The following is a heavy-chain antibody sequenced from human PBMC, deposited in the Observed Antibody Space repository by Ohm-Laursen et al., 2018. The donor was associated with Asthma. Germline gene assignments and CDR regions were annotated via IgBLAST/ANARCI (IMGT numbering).Heavy chain of an antibody. Sequence: SLRLSCTASGFTFSIYALHWVRQAPGKGLEWVAIISSDETYKNYANSVEGRFTISKDNSKNTLFLQMNSLRPDDTAVYYCARDVMEWYLPAFDFWGQGTLVTVSS. CDR3: ARDVMEWYLPAFDF. J-gene: IGHJ4*02. CDR2: ISSDETYK. V-gene: IGHV3-30*04. D-gene: IGHD3-3*01. CDR1: GFTFSIYA.